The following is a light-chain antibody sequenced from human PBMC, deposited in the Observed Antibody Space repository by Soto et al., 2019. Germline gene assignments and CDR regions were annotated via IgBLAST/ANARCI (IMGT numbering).Light chain of an antibody. V-gene: IGKV3-15*01. CDR2: GAS. J-gene: IGKJ4*01. CDR1: QSVRDN. CDR3: QQYNNWPPLT. Sequence: EIVMTHSPATLSVSPGERATLSCRASQSVRDNLAWYQQKPGQAPRLLIYGASTRATGIPARFSGSGSGTEFTLTINSLQSEDFAVYYCQQYNNWPPLTFGGGTKVEIK.